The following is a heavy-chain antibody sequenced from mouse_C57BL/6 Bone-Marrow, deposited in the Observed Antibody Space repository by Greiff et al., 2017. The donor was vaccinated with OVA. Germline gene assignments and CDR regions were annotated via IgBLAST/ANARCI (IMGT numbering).Heavy chain of an antibody. J-gene: IGHJ1*03. CDR2: INPSNGGT. V-gene: IGHV1-53*01. Sequence: QVQLQQPGTELVKPGASVKLSCKASGYTFTSYWMHWVKQRPGQGLEWIGNINPSNGGTNYNEKFKSKATLTVDKFSSTAYMQLSSLTSEDSAVYYCARGDYYGSSYWYFDVWGTGTTVTVSS. D-gene: IGHD1-1*01. CDR1: GYTFTSYW. CDR3: ARGDYYGSSYWYFDV.